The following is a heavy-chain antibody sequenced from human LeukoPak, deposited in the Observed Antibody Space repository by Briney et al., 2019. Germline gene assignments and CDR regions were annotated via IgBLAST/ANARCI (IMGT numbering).Heavy chain of an antibody. CDR1: GFTFNSYV. V-gene: IGHV3-23*01. CDR2: INGNGDST. J-gene: IGHJ4*02. Sequence: GGSLRLSCAASGFTFNSYVMSWVRQAPGKGLDWVSSINGNGDSTYYADSVQSRFTISRDNSKKTLYLQMNSLRAEDTAVYYCTKRALGSAYYFDPWGQGTLVTVSS. D-gene: IGHD1-26*01. CDR3: TKRALGSAYYFDP.